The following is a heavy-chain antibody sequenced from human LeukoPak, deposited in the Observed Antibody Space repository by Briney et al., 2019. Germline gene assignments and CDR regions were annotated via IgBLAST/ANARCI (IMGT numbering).Heavy chain of an antibody. D-gene: IGHD3-3*01. Sequence: PSETLSLTCTVSGGSISSYYWSWIRQPAGKGLEWIGRIYTSGSTNYNPSLKSRVTMSVDTSKNQFSLKLSSVTAADTAVYYCARGSGVTIFGVVSWFDHWGQGTLVTVSS. J-gene: IGHJ5*02. CDR3: ARGSGVTIFGVVSWFDH. V-gene: IGHV4-4*07. CDR1: GGSISSYY. CDR2: IYTSGST.